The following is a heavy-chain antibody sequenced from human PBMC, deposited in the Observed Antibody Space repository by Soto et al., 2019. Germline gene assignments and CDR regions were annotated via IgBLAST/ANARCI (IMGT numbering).Heavy chain of an antibody. V-gene: IGHV4-59*01. Sequence: ETLSLACTVSGVSISSYYWSWIRQPPGKGLEWIGYIYYSGSTNYNPSLKSRVTISVDTSKNQFSLKLSSVTAADTAVYYCARDRIVVVPAAIPDYYYYGMDVWGQGTKVTVYS. CDR3: ARDRIVVVPAAIPDYYYYGMDV. J-gene: IGHJ6*02. D-gene: IGHD2-2*02. CDR2: IYYSGST. CDR1: GVSISSYY.